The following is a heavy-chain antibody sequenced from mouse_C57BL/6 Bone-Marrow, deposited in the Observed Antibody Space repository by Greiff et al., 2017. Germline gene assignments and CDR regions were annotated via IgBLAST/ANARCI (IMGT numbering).Heavy chain of an antibody. D-gene: IGHD1-1*01. CDR2: IYPGDGDT. V-gene: IGHV1-82*01. Sequence: VKLMESGPELVKPGASVKISCKASGYAFSSSWLNWVKQRPGQGLEWIGRIYPGDGDTNYNRKFKGKATLTADKSSSTAYMQLSSLTSEDSAVYYCAIYYGSSSGYAMDYWGQGTSVTVSS. CDR3: AIYYGSSSGYAMDY. CDR1: GYAFSSSW. J-gene: IGHJ4*01.